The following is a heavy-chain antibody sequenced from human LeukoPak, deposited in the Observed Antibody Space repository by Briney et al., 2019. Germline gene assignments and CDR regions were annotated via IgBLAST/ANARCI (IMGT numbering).Heavy chain of an antibody. Sequence: LSLTCAVHGGSFSGFYWSWIRQSPGKGLEWIGEINQSGSTNCNPPLKSRVTMSVDTSKNQFSLNLSSLTAADTAVYYCARDFPYCVTGVCYVGGFDLWGHGTLVTVSS. CDR3: ARDFPYCVTGVCYVGGFDL. CDR2: INQSGST. J-gene: IGHJ1*01. D-gene: IGHD2-8*01. V-gene: IGHV4-34*01. CDR1: GGSFSGFY.